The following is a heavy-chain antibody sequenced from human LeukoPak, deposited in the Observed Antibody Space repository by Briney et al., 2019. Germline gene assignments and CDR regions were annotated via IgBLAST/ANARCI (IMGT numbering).Heavy chain of an antibody. V-gene: IGHV4-34*01. CDR3: ARGANFYYYGMDV. J-gene: IGHJ6*02. D-gene: IGHD2-15*01. Sequence: SETLSLTCAVYGGSFSGYYWSWIRQPPGKGLEWIGEINHSGSTNYNPSLKSRVTISVDTSKNQFSLKLSSVTAADTAVYYCARGANFYYYGMDVWGQGTTVTASS. CDR1: GGSFSGYY. CDR2: INHSGST.